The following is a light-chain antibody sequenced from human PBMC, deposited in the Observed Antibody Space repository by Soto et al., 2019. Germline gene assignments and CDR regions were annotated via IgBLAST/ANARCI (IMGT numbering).Light chain of an antibody. J-gene: IGKJ2*01. CDR3: QQYNNWPYT. CDR2: GAS. V-gene: IGKV3-15*01. CDR1: QSVSSN. Sequence: EIVMTQSPATLSVSPGERATLSCRASQSVSSNLAWYQQKPGQAPRLLIYGASTRATGIPARFSGSGSGTEFTLTITSLQSXDFPVYYCQQYNNWPYTFGQXTKVDI.